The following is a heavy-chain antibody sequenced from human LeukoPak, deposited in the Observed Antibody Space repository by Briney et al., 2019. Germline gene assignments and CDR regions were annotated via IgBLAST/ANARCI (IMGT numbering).Heavy chain of an antibody. D-gene: IGHD2-15*01. Sequence: GASVKVSCKTSGYSFTGYYMHWVRQAPGQGLEWMGRMNPKSGDTNYAQKLQGRVTMTTDTSTSTAYMELRSLRSDDTAVYYCARGYCSGGSCYPGHYYFDYWGQGTLVTVSS. CDR3: ARGYCSGGSCYPGHYYFDY. V-gene: IGHV1-2*06. CDR1: GYSFTGYY. CDR2: MNPKSGDT. J-gene: IGHJ4*02.